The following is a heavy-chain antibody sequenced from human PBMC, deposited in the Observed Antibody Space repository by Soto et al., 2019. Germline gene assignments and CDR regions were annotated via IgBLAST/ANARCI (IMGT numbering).Heavy chain of an antibody. J-gene: IGHJ4*02. V-gene: IGHV1-18*01. CDR1: GYTFTSYG. CDR2: LSAYNGNT. D-gene: IGHD6-6*01. CDR3: ARVGPYSSSEGPLYYFDY. Sequence: QVQLVQSGAEVKKPGASVKVSCKASGYTFTSYGISWVRQAPGQGLEWMGWLSAYNGNTNYAQKLQGRVTMTTDTSTSTAYMELRSLRSDDTAVYYCARVGPYSSSEGPLYYFDYWGQGTLVTVSS.